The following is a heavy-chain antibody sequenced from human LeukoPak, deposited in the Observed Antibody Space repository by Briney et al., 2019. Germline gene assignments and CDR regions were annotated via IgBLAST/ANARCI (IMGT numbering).Heavy chain of an antibody. CDR1: GFTFSSYA. CDR2: ISGSGGST. J-gene: IGHJ4*02. Sequence: PGGSLRLSCAASGFTFSSYAMSWVRQAPGKGLEWVSAISGSGGSTYCADSLKGRFTISRDNSKNPLYLQMNSLRAEDTAVYYCAKDRGWTIFGVATSRGGKSLDYWGQGTLVTVSS. CDR3: AKDRGWTIFGVATSRGGKSLDY. V-gene: IGHV3-23*01. D-gene: IGHD3-3*01.